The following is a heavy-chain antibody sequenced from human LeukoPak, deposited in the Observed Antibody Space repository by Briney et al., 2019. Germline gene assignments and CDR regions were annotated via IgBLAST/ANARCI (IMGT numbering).Heavy chain of an antibody. V-gene: IGHV3-33*01. J-gene: IGHJ4*02. D-gene: IGHD3-10*01. Sequence: GRSLRLSCAASGFSFSAYGMHWVRQAPGKGLEWVAVIWYDGSNKYYADSVKGRFTISRDNSKNMVYLQMNSLRVEDTAVYYCAYGSGSSAPHYFDYWGQGTLVTVSS. CDR2: IWYDGSNK. CDR1: GFSFSAYG. CDR3: AYGSGSSAPHYFDY.